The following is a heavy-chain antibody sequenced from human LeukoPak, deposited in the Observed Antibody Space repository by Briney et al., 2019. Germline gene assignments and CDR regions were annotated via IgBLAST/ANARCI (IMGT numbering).Heavy chain of an antibody. D-gene: IGHD4-23*01. CDR2: IKSKRDGGTT. V-gene: IGHV3-15*01. Sequence: GGSLRLSCAASGFTFSDYYMSWIRQAPGKGLEWVGRIKSKRDGGTTDYAAPVKGRFTISRDDSKNTLYLRMNSLKAEDTALYYCTTAVYGGTDFDYWGQGTLVTVSS. CDR1: GFTFSDYY. CDR3: TTAVYGGTDFDY. J-gene: IGHJ4*02.